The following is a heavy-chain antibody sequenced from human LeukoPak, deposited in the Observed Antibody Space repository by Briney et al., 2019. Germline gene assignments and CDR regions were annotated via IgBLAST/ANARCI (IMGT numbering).Heavy chain of an antibody. Sequence: SETLSLTCTVSGDSISSSNYYWGWIRQPPGKGLEWIGSIYYSGSTYYNPSLKSRVTISVDTSKNQFSLKLSSVTAADTAVYYCARDLGGNSWYYFDYWGQGTLVTVSS. D-gene: IGHD6-13*01. CDR3: ARDLGGNSWYYFDY. CDR2: IYYSGST. V-gene: IGHV4-39*07. CDR1: GDSISSSNYY. J-gene: IGHJ4*02.